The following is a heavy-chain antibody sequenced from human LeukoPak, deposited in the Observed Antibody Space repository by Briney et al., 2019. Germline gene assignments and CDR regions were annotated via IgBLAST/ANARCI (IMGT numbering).Heavy chain of an antibody. Sequence: GGSLRLSCAASGFTFSSYSMNWVRQAPGKGLEWVSYISSRSSSIYYADSVKGRYTLSRDNAKNSLYLQMNSLRDEDTAVYYCARGDYGDRDLDYWGQGTLVTVSS. CDR3: ARGDYGDRDLDY. CDR2: ISSRSSSI. CDR1: GFTFSSYS. V-gene: IGHV3-48*02. J-gene: IGHJ4*02. D-gene: IGHD4-17*01.